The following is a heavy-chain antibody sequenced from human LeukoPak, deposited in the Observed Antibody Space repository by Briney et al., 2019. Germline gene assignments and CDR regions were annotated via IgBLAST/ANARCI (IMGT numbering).Heavy chain of an antibody. CDR1: GFTFSDYY. D-gene: IGHD6-19*01. J-gene: IGHJ4*02. CDR2: IGSSDSTI. V-gene: IGHV3-11*04. Sequence: GESLKISCAASGFTFSDYYMSWIRQAPGKGLEWVSYIGSSDSTIYYADSVKGRFTISRDNARNSVYLQMGSLRAEDTAVYYCARHRSYSSGWTLGHWGQGTLVTVSS. CDR3: ARHRSYSSGWTLGH.